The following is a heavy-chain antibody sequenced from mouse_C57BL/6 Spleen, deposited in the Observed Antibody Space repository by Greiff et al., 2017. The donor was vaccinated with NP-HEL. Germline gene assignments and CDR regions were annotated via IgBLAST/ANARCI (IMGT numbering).Heavy chain of an antibody. D-gene: IGHD2-5*01. J-gene: IGHJ4*01. CDR1: GYTFTSYW. V-gene: IGHV1-64*01. CDR2: IHPNSGST. CDR3: ARPAYYSNYGKGAMDY. Sequence: VQLQQPGAELVKPGASVKLSCKASGYTFTSYWMHWVKQRPGQGLEWIGMIHPNSGSTNYNEKFKSKATLTVDKSSSTAYMQLSSLTSEDSAVYYCARPAYYSNYGKGAMDYWGQGTSVTVSS.